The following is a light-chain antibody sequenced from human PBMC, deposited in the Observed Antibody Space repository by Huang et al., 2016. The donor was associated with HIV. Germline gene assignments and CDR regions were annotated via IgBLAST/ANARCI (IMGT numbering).Light chain of an antibody. J-gene: IGKJ4*01. V-gene: IGKV2-28*01. CDR3: MQALQTPPT. CDR2: LGF. CDR1: QSLLHINGYTF. Sequence: IVLTQSPLSLPVTPGEPASISCRSSQSLLHINGYTFLDWYLQKPGHSPQLLHQLGFSRASGVPDRVSGSGAATDFTLKISRVEAEDVGIYYCMQALQTPPTFGGGTRVEIK.